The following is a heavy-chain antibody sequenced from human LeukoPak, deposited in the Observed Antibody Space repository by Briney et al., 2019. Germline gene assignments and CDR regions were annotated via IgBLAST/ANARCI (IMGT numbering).Heavy chain of an antibody. J-gene: IGHJ6*03. Sequence: ASVKVSCKASGYTFTSYGINWVRQAPGRGLEWMGWISAYNGNTNYAQKLQGRVTMTTDTSTSTAYMELRSLRSDDTAVYYCARGELEPYYYYMDVWGKGTTVTVSS. CDR1: GYTFTSYG. CDR3: ARGELEPYYYYMDV. D-gene: IGHD1-1*01. CDR2: ISAYNGNT. V-gene: IGHV1-18*01.